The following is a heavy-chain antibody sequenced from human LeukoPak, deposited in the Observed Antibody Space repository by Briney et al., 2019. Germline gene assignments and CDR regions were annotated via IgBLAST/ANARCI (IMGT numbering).Heavy chain of an antibody. CDR3: ARDPVYYYDSSGTFFDY. CDR1: GFTFSSYN. Sequence: KSGGSLRLSCAASGFTFSSYNMNWVRQAPGKGLEWVSFISSSSDYIYYADSVKGRFTISRDKAKNSLYLQMNSLRAEDTAVYYCARDPVYYYDSSGTFFDYWGQGTLDTVSS. J-gene: IGHJ4*02. CDR2: ISSSSDYI. V-gene: IGHV3-21*01. D-gene: IGHD3-22*01.